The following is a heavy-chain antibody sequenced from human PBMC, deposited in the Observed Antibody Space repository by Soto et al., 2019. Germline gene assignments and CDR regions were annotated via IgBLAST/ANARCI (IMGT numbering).Heavy chain of an antibody. CDR3: ARDSPEMYYYYYYMDV. J-gene: IGHJ6*03. Sequence: GGSLRLSCAASGFTFSSYWMSWVRQAPGKGLEWVANIKQDGSEKYYVDSVKGRFTISRDNAKNSLYLQMNSLRAEDTAVYYCARDSPEMYYYYYYMDVWGKGTTVTVSS. CDR1: GFTFSSYW. CDR2: IKQDGSEK. V-gene: IGHV3-7*01.